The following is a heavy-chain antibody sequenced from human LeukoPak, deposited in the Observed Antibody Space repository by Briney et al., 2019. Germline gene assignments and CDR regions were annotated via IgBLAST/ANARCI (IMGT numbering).Heavy chain of an antibody. V-gene: IGHV4-34*01. CDR2: INHSGST. D-gene: IGHD3-3*01. CDR3: ARAVITIFGVVKFDY. J-gene: IGHJ4*02. Sequence: SETLSLTCAVYGGSFSGYYWSWIRQPPGKGLEWIGEINHSGSTNYNPSLKSRVTISVDTSKNQFSLKLSSVTAADMAVYYCARAVITIFGVVKFDYWGQGTLVTVSS. CDR1: GGSFSGYY.